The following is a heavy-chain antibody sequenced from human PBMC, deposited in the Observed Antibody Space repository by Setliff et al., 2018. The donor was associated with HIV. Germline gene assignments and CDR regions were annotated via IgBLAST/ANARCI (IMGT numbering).Heavy chain of an antibody. D-gene: IGHD2-15*01. Sequence: ASVKVSCKASGYLFTDYFIHWVRQAPGQGLEWMGWIAPNSGGTNYAQKFQGRVTMTRDTSISTAYMELSRLRSDDTAVYYCARCPTLGYCSGGSCYQYYYYMDVWGKGTTVTVSS. V-gene: IGHV1-2*02. CDR3: ARCPTLGYCSGGSCYQYYYYMDV. CDR1: GYLFTDYF. J-gene: IGHJ6*03. CDR2: IAPNSGGT.